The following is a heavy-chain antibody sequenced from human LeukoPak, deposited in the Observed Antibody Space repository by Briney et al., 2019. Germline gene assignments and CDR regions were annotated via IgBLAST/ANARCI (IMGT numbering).Heavy chain of an antibody. D-gene: IGHD7-27*01. CDR2: INHSGST. Sequence: SETLSLTCAVYGGSFSGYYWSWIRQPPGKGLEWIGEINHSGSTNYNPSLKSRVTISVDTSKNQFSLQLSSVTAADTAVYYCARDYSLRLGIHDYWGQGTLVTVSS. V-gene: IGHV4-34*01. CDR3: ARDYSLRLGIHDY. CDR1: GGSFSGYY. J-gene: IGHJ4*02.